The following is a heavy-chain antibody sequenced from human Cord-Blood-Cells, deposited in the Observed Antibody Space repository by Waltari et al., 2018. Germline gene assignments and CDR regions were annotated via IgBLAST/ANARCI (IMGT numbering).Heavy chain of an antibody. CDR2: SIPICVTA. J-gene: IGHJ3*02. CDR1: VGTFSSYA. D-gene: IGHD6-6*01. Sequence: QVQLVQSGAEVKKPGSSVKVSCKASVGTFSSYAISWVRQAPGKGLAWMGGSIPICVTANDAQAFQGRVTVTGDEYTSTAYMGLGSMRSEDTAVYYCARTFGYSSSWRAFDIWGQVTMVTVSS. V-gene: IGHV1-69*12. CDR3: ARTFGYSSSWRAFDI.